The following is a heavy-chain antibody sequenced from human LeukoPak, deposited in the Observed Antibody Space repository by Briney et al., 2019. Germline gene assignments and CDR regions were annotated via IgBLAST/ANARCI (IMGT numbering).Heavy chain of an antibody. J-gene: IGHJ4*02. V-gene: IGHV3-30*03. CDR2: ISYDGSNK. Sequence: GRSLRLSCAASGFTFSSYGMHWVRQAPGKGLEWVAVISYDGSNKYYADSVKGRFTISRDNSKNTLYLQMNSLRAEDTAVYYCAREDILTGTFDYWGQGTLVTVSS. CDR1: GFTFSSYG. CDR3: AREDILTGTFDY. D-gene: IGHD3-9*01.